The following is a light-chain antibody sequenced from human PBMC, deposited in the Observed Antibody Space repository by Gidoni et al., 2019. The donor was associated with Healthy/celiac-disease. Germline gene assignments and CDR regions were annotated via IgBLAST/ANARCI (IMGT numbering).Light chain of an antibody. CDR1: QSISSY. Sequence: DIQMTQSPSSLSASVGDGVTITCRASQSISSYLNWYQQKPGKAPKLLIYAASSLQSGVPSRCSGSGSGTDFTLTISSLQPEDFATYYCQQSYSTPRTFGQGTKLEIK. J-gene: IGKJ2*01. CDR2: AAS. CDR3: QQSYSTPRT. V-gene: IGKV1-39*01.